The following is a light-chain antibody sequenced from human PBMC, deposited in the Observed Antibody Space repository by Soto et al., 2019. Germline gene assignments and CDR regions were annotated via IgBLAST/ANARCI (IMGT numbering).Light chain of an antibody. Sequence: DIQMTQSPSTLSASVGDRVTITCRASQSISSWLAWYQQKPGKAPKLLIYKASSLESGVPSRFSGSGSGTAFTLPISSLQPDDFATYYCQQYHSYSNPFGEGTKLEIK. CDR2: KAS. V-gene: IGKV1-5*03. J-gene: IGKJ2*01. CDR1: QSISSW. CDR3: QQYHSYSNP.